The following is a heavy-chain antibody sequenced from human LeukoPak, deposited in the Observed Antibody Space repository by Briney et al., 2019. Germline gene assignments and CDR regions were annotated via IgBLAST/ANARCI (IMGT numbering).Heavy chain of an antibody. CDR3: ARGGGAPPYYFDL. Sequence: GGSLRLSCAAYEFMFSSFGMNWVRQAPGKGLEWVSSISSGSEYIYYSDSVKGRFTISRDNVEKSLFSQMNSLRAEDTAVYYCARGGGAPPYYFDLWGQGTPVTVSS. V-gene: IGHV3-21*01. D-gene: IGHD1-26*01. CDR2: ISSGSEYI. CDR1: EFMFSSFG. J-gene: IGHJ4*02.